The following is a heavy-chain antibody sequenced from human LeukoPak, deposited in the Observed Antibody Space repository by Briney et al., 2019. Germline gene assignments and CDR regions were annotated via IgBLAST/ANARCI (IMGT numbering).Heavy chain of an antibody. CDR2: IYHSGST. CDR1: GGSISRGGYS. D-gene: IGHD3-10*01. Sequence: SQTLSLTGAVSGGSISRGGYSWSWISQQKGKGLEWIGYIYHSGSTYYNPSLKSRVTISVDRSKNQFSLKLSSVTAADTAVYYCAIFNFSVVRGVIITAYNWFYSWGQGWLATVSS. V-gene: IGHV4-30-2*01. J-gene: IGHJ5*02. CDR3: AIFNFSVVRGVIITAYNWFYS.